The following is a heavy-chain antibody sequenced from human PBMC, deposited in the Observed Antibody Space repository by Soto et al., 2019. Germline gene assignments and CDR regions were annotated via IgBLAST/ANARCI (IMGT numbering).Heavy chain of an antibody. CDR3: AKDLLSRYCSGGSCSSGLFDL. D-gene: IGHD2-15*01. V-gene: IGHV3-30*18. CDR2: ISYDGSNK. J-gene: IGHJ4*02. CDR1: GFTFSIYC. Sequence: PGGSLRLSCAASGFTFSIYCMHCVRQAPGKGQEWVAVISYDGSNKYYADSVKGRFTISRDNSKNTLYLQMNSLRAEDTAVYYCAKDLLSRYCSGGSCSSGLFDLWGQGTLDTVSS.